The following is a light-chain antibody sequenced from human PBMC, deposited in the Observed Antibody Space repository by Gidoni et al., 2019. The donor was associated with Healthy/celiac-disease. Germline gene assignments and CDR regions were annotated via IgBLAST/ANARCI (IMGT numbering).Light chain of an antibody. CDR2: DAS. V-gene: IGKV1-33*01. J-gene: IGKJ4*01. CDR1: KDISNY. Sequence: DIQMTQSQSSLSVSAGDRVTITCPASKDISNYLNWYQQKQGKAPKLLIYDASNLETGVPSRFSGSGSGTDFTFTISSLQPEDIATYYCQQYDNLPPLTFXGXTKVEIK. CDR3: QQYDNLPPLT.